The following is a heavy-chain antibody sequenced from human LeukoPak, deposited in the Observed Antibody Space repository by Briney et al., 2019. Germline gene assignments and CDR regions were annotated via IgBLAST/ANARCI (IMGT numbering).Heavy chain of an antibody. Sequence: SETLSLTCAVYGGSFSGYYWSWIRQPPGKGLEWIGEINHSGSTNYNPSPKSRVTISVDTSKNQFSLKLSSVTAADTAVYYCARGYYGSGSPNWFDPWGQGTLVTVSS. J-gene: IGHJ5*02. D-gene: IGHD3-10*01. CDR2: INHSGST. CDR1: GGSFSGYY. V-gene: IGHV4-34*01. CDR3: ARGYYGSGSPNWFDP.